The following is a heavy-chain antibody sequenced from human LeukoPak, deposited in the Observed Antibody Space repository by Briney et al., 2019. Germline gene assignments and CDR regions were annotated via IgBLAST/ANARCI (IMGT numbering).Heavy chain of an antibody. CDR2: INTNTGNP. CDR1: GYTFTSYA. V-gene: IGHV7-4-1*02. CDR3: ARDLGLAVPWYFDL. D-gene: IGHD6-19*01. Sequence: ASVKVSCKASGYTFTSYAMNWVRQAPGQGLEWMGWINTNTGNPTYAQGFTGRFVFSLDTSVSTAYLQISSLKAEDTAVYYCARDLGLAVPWYFDLWGRGTLDTVSS. J-gene: IGHJ2*01.